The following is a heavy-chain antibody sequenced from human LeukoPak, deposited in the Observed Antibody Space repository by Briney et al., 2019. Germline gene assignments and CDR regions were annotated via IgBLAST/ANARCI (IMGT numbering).Heavy chain of an antibody. CDR1: GFTFSSHA. Sequence: PGGSLRLSCAASGFTFSSHAMSWVRQAPGKGLAWVSAISGSGGSTYYADSVKGRFTISRDNSKNTLYLQMNSLRAEDTAVYYCAKDRGASDVDYFDHWGQGTLVTVSS. D-gene: IGHD2-2*01. CDR3: AKDRGASDVDYFDH. V-gene: IGHV3-23*01. CDR2: ISGSGGST. J-gene: IGHJ4*02.